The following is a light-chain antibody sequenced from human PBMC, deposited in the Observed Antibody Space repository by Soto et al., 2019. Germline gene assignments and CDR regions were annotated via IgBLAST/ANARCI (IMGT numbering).Light chain of an antibody. J-gene: IGLJ2*01. V-gene: IGLV2-11*01. CDR3: CSYAGDLAL. CDR2: DVS. Sequence: QSVLTQPRSVSGSPGQSVTISCTGTSSDVGGYDFVSWYQQHPGKAPKLMISDVSKRPSGVPDRFSGSKSGNTASLTISGLQAKDEADYYCCSYAGDLALFGGGTKVTVL. CDR1: SSDVGGYDF.